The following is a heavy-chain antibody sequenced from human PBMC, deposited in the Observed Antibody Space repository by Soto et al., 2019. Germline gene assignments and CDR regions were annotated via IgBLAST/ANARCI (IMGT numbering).Heavy chain of an antibody. Sequence: ASVKVSCKASGYTFTSYDINWVRQATGQGLEWMGWMNPNSGNTGYAQKFQGRVTMTRNTSISTAYMELSSLRSEDTAVYYCARMNRIAVAGKAPLGYWGQGTLVTVSS. V-gene: IGHV1-8*01. CDR1: GYTFTSYD. CDR2: MNPNSGNT. CDR3: ARMNRIAVAGKAPLGY. D-gene: IGHD6-19*01. J-gene: IGHJ4*02.